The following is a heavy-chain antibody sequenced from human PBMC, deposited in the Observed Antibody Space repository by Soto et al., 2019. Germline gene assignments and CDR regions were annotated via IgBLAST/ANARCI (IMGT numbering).Heavy chain of an antibody. J-gene: IGHJ4*02. Sequence: EVQLSGSGGGLVQPGGSLRLSCAASGLTFSSYAMSWVRQAPGKGLEWVSAISGSSTRTYYTDSVKGPLPISRDNSKNTLSLPKNSLRAEDTPVYRCAKDPSSGFAMVNYFDYWGQGTLVTVSS. CDR1: GLTFSSYA. CDR2: ISGSSTRT. V-gene: IGHV3-23*01. CDR3: AKDPSSGFAMVNYFDY. D-gene: IGHD3-10*01.